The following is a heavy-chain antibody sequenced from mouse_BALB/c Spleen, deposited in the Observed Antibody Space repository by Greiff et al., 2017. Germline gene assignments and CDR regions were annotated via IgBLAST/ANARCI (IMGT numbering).Heavy chain of an antibody. D-gene: IGHD2-4*01. CDR2: IYPGGGYT. V-gene: IGHV1-63*02. J-gene: IGHJ3*01. Sequence: VKLMESGAELVRPGTSVKISCKASGYTFTNYWLGWVKQRPGHGLEWIGDIYPGGGYTNYNEKFKGKATLTADTSSSTAYMQLSSLTSEDSAVYFCARGGDYAWFAYWGQGTLVTVSA. CDR1: GYTFTNYW. CDR3: ARGGDYAWFAY.